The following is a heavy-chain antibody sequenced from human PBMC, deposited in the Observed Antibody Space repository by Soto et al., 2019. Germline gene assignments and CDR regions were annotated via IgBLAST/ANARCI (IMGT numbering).Heavy chain of an antibody. D-gene: IGHD3-3*01. V-gene: IGHV4-30-4*02. CDR1: CGSITSGEYY. CDR2: IYYSGST. J-gene: IGHJ4*02. CDR3: ARAPYYDFWSGYSFDY. Sequence: SETLSLTFTVSCGSITSGEYYWGWIRQPPVKGLEWIGYIYYSGSTYYNPSLKSRVTISVDTSKNQFSLKLSSVTAADTAVYYCARAPYYDFWSGYSFDYWGQGTLVTVSS.